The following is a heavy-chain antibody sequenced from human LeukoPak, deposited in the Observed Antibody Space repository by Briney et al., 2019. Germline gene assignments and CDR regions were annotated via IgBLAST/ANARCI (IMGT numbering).Heavy chain of an antibody. CDR1: GITLSNYG. D-gene: IGHD3-22*01. CDR2: ISDSGGRT. J-gene: IGHJ4*02. CDR3: AKRGVVIRVILVGFHKEAYYFDS. Sequence: GGSLRLSCAVSGITLSNYGMSWVRQAPGKGLEWVAGISDSGGRTNYADSVKGRFTISRDNPKNTLYPQMNSLRTEDTAVYFCAKRGVVIRVILVGFHKEAYYFDSWGQGALVTVSS. V-gene: IGHV3-23*01.